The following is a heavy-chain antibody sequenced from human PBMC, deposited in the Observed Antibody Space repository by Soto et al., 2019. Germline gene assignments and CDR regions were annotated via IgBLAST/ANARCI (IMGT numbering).Heavy chain of an antibody. CDR2: IYNSGST. D-gene: IGHD3-16*01. CDR3: ARHKGGYYSGVDV. Sequence: VGSGSRSRWWSYQGRKSQPPGKGLEWIGSIYNSGSTYFNPSLKSRVTISVDTSKNQFSLKLSSVTAADTAVYYCARHKGGYYSGVDVWGQGTTVTVSS. J-gene: IGHJ6*02. CDR1: SGSRSRWWSY. V-gene: IGHV4-39*01.